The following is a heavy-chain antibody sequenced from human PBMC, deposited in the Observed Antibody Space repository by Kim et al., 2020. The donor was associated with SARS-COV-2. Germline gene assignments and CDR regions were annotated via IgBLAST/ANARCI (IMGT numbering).Heavy chain of an antibody. J-gene: IGHJ4*02. D-gene: IGHD2-15*01. CDR2: INHSGST. CDR1: GGSFSGYY. Sequence: SETLSLTCAVYGGSFSGYYWSWIRQPPGKGLEWIGEINHSGSTNYNPSLKSRVTISVDTSKNQFSLKLSSVTAADTAVYYCARGNEFLVVFDYWGQGTLVTVSS. V-gene: IGHV4-34*01. CDR3: ARGNEFLVVFDY.